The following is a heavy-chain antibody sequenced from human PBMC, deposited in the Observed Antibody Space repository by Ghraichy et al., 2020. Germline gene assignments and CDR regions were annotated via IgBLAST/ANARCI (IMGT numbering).Heavy chain of an antibody. CDR2: VYSSGST. J-gene: IGHJ4*02. CDR1: GASFTNYY. V-gene: IGHV4-4*09. CDR3: ARVLLDRRKWELLGAFES. D-gene: IGHD1-26*01. Sequence: SETLSLTCTVSGASFTNYYWSWIRQSPVKGLEWIGFVYSSGSTNYNPSFRNRVSISLDTSRTQFFLRLISVAASDTAVYFCARVLLDRRKWELLGAFESWGPGIPVTVSS.